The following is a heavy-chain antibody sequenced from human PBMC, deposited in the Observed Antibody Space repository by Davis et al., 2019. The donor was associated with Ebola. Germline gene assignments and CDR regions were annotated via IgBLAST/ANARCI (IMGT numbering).Heavy chain of an antibody. CDR1: GFPLSSHW. CDR2: IKQGGSEK. V-gene: IGHV3-7*04. J-gene: IGHJ3*02. D-gene: IGHD4-17*01. CDR3: ARGDYGDYLLSEAFDI. Sequence: GFLRPPCAAPGFPLSSHWMSWVRQPPGKGPEWVANIKQGGSEKYYVDSVKGRFTISRDNAKNSLYLQMNSLRAEDTAVYYCARGDYGDYLLSEAFDIWGQGTMVTVSS.